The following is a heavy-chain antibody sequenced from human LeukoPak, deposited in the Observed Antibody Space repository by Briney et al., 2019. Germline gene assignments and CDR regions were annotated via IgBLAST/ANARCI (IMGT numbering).Heavy chain of an antibody. V-gene: IGHV3-23*01. D-gene: IGHD5-24*01. Sequence: GGSLRLSCTVSGFTLSSYEMSWIRQAPGKGLEWVSSIDYSGGSSYYADSVKGRFTISRDNSKNTLYLQMNSLRAEDTAVYYCAKGQLLEMAIAGYWGQGTLVTVSS. CDR2: IDYSGGSS. J-gene: IGHJ4*02. CDR3: AKGQLLEMAIAGY. CDR1: GFTLSSYE.